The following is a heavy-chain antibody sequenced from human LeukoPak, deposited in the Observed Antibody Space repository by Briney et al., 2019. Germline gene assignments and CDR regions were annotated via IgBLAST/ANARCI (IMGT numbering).Heavy chain of an antibody. Sequence: GASVKVSCKASGYTFTSYYMHWVRQAPGQGLEWMGIINPSGGSTSYAQKFQGRVTMTRDMSTSTVYMELSSLRSEDTAVYYCARVQGRYDILTGYDEWAGWYFDLWGRGTLVTVSS. J-gene: IGHJ2*01. V-gene: IGHV1-46*01. D-gene: IGHD3-9*01. CDR2: INPSGGST. CDR1: GYTFTSYY. CDR3: ARVQGRYDILTGYDEWAGWYFDL.